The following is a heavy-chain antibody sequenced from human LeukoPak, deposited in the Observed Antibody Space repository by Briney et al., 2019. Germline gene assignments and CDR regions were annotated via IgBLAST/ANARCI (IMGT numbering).Heavy chain of an antibody. J-gene: IGHJ3*02. D-gene: IGHD6-13*01. Sequence: ASVKVSCKASGYTFTSYGISWVRQAPGQGLEWMGWISAYNGNTSYAQKLQGRVTMTTDTSTSTAYMELRSLRSDDTAVYYCARRMGYSSSWYGAFDIWGQGTMVTASS. V-gene: IGHV1-18*01. CDR2: ISAYNGNT. CDR3: ARRMGYSSSWYGAFDI. CDR1: GYTFTSYG.